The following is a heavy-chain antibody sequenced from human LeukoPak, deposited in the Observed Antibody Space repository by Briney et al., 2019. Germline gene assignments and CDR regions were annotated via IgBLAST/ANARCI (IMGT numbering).Heavy chain of an antibody. CDR3: AKDRHYYGSGSYYIPYGMDV. CDR2: ISYDGSNK. V-gene: IGHV3-30*18. D-gene: IGHD3-10*01. J-gene: IGHJ6*02. CDR1: GFTFDDYA. Sequence: GGSLRLSCAASGFTFDDYAMHWVRQAPGKGLEWVAVISYDGSNKYYADSVKGRFTISRDNSKNTLYLQMNSLRAEDTAVYYCAKDRHYYGSGSYYIPYGMDVWGQGTTVTVSS.